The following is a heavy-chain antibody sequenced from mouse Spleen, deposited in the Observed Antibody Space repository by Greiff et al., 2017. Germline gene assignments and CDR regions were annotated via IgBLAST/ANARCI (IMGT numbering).Heavy chain of an antibody. V-gene: IGHV1-61*01. Sequence: QVQLQQSGAELVRPGSSVKLSCKASGYTFTSYWMDWVKQRPGQGLEWIGNIYPSDSETHYNQKFKDKATLTVDKSSSTAYMQLSSLTSEDSAVYYCARWRIYYYGSSPLAMDYWGQGTSVTVSS. CDR1: GYTFTSYW. J-gene: IGHJ4*01. CDR2: IYPSDSET. D-gene: IGHD1-1*01. CDR3: ARWRIYYYGSSPLAMDY.